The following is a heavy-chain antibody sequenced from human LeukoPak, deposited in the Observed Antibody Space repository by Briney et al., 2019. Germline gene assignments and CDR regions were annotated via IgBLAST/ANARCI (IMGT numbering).Heavy chain of an antibody. D-gene: IGHD3-9*01. CDR1: GYTFTGYY. CDR2: INPNSGGT. J-gene: IGHJ6*03. Sequence: ASVKVSCKASGYTFTGYYMHWVRQAPGQGLEWMGWINPNSGGTNYARKFQGRVTMTRDTSISTAYMELSRLRSDDTAVYYCARDFSPLRYFDWLPYYYYYMDVWGKGTTVTVSS. CDR3: ARDFSPLRYFDWLPYYYYYMDV. V-gene: IGHV1-2*02.